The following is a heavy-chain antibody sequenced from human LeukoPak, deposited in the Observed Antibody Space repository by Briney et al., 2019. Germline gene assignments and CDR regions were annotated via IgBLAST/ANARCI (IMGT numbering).Heavy chain of an antibody. CDR2: IYYSGST. CDR1: GGSLRSHY. J-gene: IGHJ2*01. Sequence: SETLSLTCTLSGGSLRSHYWSWFRQPPGKALEWLELIYYSGSTTYSPSLKSRLTISVDTSRNQFSLSLISVTAADTAVYYCARAVYDSSGYYLALVGYFDLWGRGTLVTVSS. CDR3: ARAVYDSSGYYLALVGYFDL. V-gene: IGHV4-59*11. D-gene: IGHD3-22*01.